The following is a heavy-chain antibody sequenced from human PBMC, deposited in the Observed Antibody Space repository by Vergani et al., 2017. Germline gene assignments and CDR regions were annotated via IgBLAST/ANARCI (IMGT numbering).Heavy chain of an antibody. CDR2: IYHNGAT. D-gene: IGHD3-22*01. CDR3: ARKSGYSSGWAFFDP. Sequence: QVQLQESGPGLVKPSETLSLICDVFDFISNGHYWGWIRQPPGRGLEWIGSIYHNGATYYIPSLKSRVTISVDTSKNQFALRLNSVTAADTAVYYCARKSGYSSGWAFFDPWGPGTLVTVSS. V-gene: IGHV4-38-2*01. J-gene: IGHJ5*02. CDR1: DFISNGHY.